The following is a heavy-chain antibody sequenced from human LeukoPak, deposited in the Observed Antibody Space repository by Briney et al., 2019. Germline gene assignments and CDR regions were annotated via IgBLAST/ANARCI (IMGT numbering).Heavy chain of an antibody. D-gene: IGHD3-10*01. CDR1: GFTFSSYA. J-gene: IGHJ3*02. CDR3: AVYYGSVMGAFDI. CDR2: ISGSGGST. V-gene: IGHV3-23*01. Sequence: DPGGSLRLSCAASGFTFSSYAMSWVRQAPGKGLEWVSAISGSGGSTYYADSVKGRFTISGDNSKNTLYLQMNSLRAEDTAVYYCAVYYGSVMGAFDIWGQGTMVTVSS.